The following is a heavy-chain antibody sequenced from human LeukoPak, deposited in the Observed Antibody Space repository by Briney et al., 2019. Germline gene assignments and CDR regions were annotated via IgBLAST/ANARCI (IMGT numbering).Heavy chain of an antibody. CDR2: ISGSGGST. Sequence: GGSLRLSCAASGFTFSSYAMSWVRQAPGKGLEWVSAISGSGGSTYYADSVKGRFTISRDNSKNTLYLQMNSLRAEDTAVYYCAKDMGGDILRGSFDAFDTWGQGTMVTVSS. J-gene: IGHJ3*02. V-gene: IGHV3-23*01. D-gene: IGHD2-21*01. CDR3: AKDMGGDILRGSFDAFDT. CDR1: GFTFSSYA.